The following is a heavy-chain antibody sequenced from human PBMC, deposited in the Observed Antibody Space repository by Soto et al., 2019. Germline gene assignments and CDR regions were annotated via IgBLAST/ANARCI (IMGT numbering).Heavy chain of an antibody. D-gene: IGHD2-15*01. CDR3: ARDLQYCSGGSCNYYFDY. V-gene: IGHV1-46*03. CDR1: GYTFTSYY. Sequence: GASVKVSCKASGYTFTSYYMHWVRQAPGQGLEWMGIINPSGGSTSYAQKFQGRVTMTRDTSTSTVYMELSSLRSEDTAVYYCARDLQYCSGGSCNYYFDYWGQGTLDTVSS. CDR2: INPSGGST. J-gene: IGHJ4*02.